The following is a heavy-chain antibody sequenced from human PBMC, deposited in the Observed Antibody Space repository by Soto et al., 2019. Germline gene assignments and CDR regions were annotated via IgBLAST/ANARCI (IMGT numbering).Heavy chain of an antibody. CDR1: GGSFSGYY. CDR3: ARKLGYCSSTSCLGRGGVDP. Sequence: SETLSLTCAVYGGSFSGYYWSWIRQPPGKGLEWIGEINHSGSTNYNPSLKSRVTISVDTSKNQFSLKLSAVTAADTAVYYCARKLGYCSSTSCLGRGGVDPWGQGTLVTVSS. V-gene: IGHV4-34*01. D-gene: IGHD2-2*01. CDR2: INHSGST. J-gene: IGHJ5*02.